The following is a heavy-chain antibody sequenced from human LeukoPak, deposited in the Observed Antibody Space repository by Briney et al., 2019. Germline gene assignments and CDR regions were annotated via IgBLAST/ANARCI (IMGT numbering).Heavy chain of an antibody. J-gene: IGHJ4*02. CDR3: ARDFCIGGNCYHALGF. CDR2: ISTGGGDT. D-gene: IGHD2-15*01. Sequence: ASVRVSCKSSGYTFTTYGLSWVRQAPGQGLQWMGWISTGGGDTIYTHQLQDRLTLTTDTSTGTAYMELSNLVSDDTALYFCARDFCIGGNCYHALGFWGQGTLVTVSS. CDR1: GYTFTTYG. V-gene: IGHV1-18*01.